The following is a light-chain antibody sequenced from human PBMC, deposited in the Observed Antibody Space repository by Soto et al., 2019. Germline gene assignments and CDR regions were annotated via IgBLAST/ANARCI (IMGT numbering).Light chain of an antibody. CDR1: QSISSY. CDR3: QQRSNWPLT. J-gene: IGKJ4*01. CDR2: DAS. V-gene: IGKV3-11*01. Sequence: EIVLTQSPATLSLSPGERATLSCRASQSISSYLGWYQQKPGQAPRLLIYDASNRAAGIPARFSGSGSGTDFTLTISSLEPEDFAVYSCQQRSNWPLTFGGGTKVEIK.